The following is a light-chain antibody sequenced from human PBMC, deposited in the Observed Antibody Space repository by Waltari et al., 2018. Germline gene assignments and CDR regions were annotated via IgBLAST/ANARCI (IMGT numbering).Light chain of an antibody. CDR2: KAS. CDR3: LQYNGEPRT. Sequence: DIQMTQSPSTLSASVGDRVTITCRASQNINTWLAWHQQKPGKAPKLLIYKASSLESGVPSRFSGSGSGTEFTLTISSLQPDDFATYYCLQYNGEPRTFGQGTKEEVK. J-gene: IGKJ1*01. CDR1: QNINTW. V-gene: IGKV1-5*03.